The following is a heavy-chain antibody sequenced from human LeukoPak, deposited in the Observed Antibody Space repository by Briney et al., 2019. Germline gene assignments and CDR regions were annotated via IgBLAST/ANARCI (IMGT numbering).Heavy chain of an antibody. J-gene: IGHJ3*02. Sequence: ASVKVSCKASGYTFTGYYMHWVRQAPGQGLEWMGWINPNSGGTNYAQKFQGRVTMTRDTSISTAYMELSSLRSEDTAVYYCARWGNVGASAYAFDIWGQGTMVTVSS. V-gene: IGHV1-2*02. D-gene: IGHD1-26*01. CDR2: INPNSGGT. CDR1: GYTFTGYY. CDR3: ARWGNVGASAYAFDI.